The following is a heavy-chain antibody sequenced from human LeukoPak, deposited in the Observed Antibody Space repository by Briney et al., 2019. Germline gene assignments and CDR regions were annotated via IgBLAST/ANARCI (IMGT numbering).Heavy chain of an antibody. D-gene: IGHD3/OR15-3a*01. Sequence: SETLSLTCTVSGGSISSYYWSWIRQPPGKGLEWIGYIYYSGSTNYNPSLKSRVTISIDTSQNQFSLRLTSVTAADTAVYFCARDLGQLPFDYWGQGILVTVSS. CDR1: GGSISSYY. CDR2: IYYSGST. CDR3: ARDLGQLPFDY. V-gene: IGHV4-59*12. J-gene: IGHJ4*02.